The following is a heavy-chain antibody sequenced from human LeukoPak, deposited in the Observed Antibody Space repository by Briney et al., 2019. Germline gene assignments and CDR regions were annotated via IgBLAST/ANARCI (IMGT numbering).Heavy chain of an antibody. D-gene: IGHD5-24*01. CDR1: GFTFSSYW. CDR3: ARDFSDQLITGERWLQFSGHAFDI. V-gene: IGHV3-7*01. CDR2: IKQDESEK. Sequence: GGSLRLSCAASGFTFSSYWMTWVRQPPGKGLERVANIKQDESEKYYVDSVKGRFTISRDNANNSLYLQMNSLRAEDTAVYYCARDFSDQLITGERWLQFSGHAFDIWGQGTMVTVSS. J-gene: IGHJ3*02.